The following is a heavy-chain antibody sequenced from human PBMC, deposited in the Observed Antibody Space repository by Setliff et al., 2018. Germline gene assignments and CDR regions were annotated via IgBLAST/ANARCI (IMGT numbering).Heavy chain of an antibody. D-gene: IGHD1-1*01. CDR3: ARTGTYRYFDY. J-gene: IGHJ4*02. CDR1: GVSISSNSYY. V-gene: IGHV4-39*01. Sequence: PSETLSLTCTVSGVSISSNSYYWGWIRQPPGKGLEWIGSMYYGGDTYYNPSLKGRLTISVDTAQNQFSLRLTSVTAADTAVYYCARTGTYRYFDYWGQGALVTVSS. CDR2: MYYGGDT.